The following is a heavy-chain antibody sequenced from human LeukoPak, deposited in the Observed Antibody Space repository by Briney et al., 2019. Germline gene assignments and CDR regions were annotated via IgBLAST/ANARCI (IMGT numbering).Heavy chain of an antibody. Sequence: SQTLSLTCTVSGGSISSNYRSWIRQPPGKCPEWIGYIYYSGSTNYNPSLKSRVTISVHTPQNQLPLPQRSVTAADTAVYYCAKHLTNAYYDMIWFDPWGQGTLVTVSS. J-gene: IGHJ5*02. CDR3: AKHLTNAYYDMIWFDP. CDR1: GGSISSNY. V-gene: IGHV4-59*01. CDR2: IYYSGST. D-gene: IGHD3-16*01.